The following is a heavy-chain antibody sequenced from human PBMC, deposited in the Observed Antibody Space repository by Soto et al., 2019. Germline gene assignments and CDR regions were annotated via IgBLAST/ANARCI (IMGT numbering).Heavy chain of an antibody. CDR2: ISYDGSNT. CDR1: GFTFSSYG. Sequence: GGSLRLSCAASGFTFSSYGMHWVRHAPGKGLEWVAIISYDGSNTYYADSVKGRFTISRDNSKNTLYLQMNSLRAEDTSVYYCAKEGGLSGSYYISSSYYFDSWGQGT. J-gene: IGHJ4*02. CDR3: AKEGGLSGSYYISSSYYFDS. D-gene: IGHD1-26*01. V-gene: IGHV3-30*18.